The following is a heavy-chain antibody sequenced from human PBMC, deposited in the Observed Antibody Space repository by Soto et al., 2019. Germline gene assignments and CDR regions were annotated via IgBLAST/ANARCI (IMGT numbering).Heavy chain of an antibody. D-gene: IGHD3-10*01. J-gene: IGHJ6*02. CDR3: ARGSYDSYAGFFGMDV. CDR1: GGSFMSQA. CDR2: IIPFSGTV. Sequence: GASGKVSCKTSGGSFMSQAISWVRQAPGQGPEWMGGIIPFSGTVTYTQRFQGRLTLTADEPTKTAYMELSSLRSEDTAVYYCARGSYDSYAGFFGMDVWGQGTKVTVSS. V-gene: IGHV1-69*13.